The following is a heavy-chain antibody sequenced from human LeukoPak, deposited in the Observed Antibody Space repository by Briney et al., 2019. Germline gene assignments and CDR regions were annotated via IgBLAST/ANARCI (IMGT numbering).Heavy chain of an antibody. CDR3: AKDKRSIAVAGTGYFDY. V-gene: IGHV3-9*03. J-gene: IGHJ4*02. CDR1: GFTFDDYA. D-gene: IGHD6-19*01. CDR2: ISWNSGSI. Sequence: GGSLRLSCAASGFTFDDYAMHWVRQAPGKGLEWVSGISWNSGSIGYADSVKGRFTISRDNAKNSLYLQMNSLRAEDMALYYCAKDKRSIAVAGTGYFDYWGQGTLVTVSS.